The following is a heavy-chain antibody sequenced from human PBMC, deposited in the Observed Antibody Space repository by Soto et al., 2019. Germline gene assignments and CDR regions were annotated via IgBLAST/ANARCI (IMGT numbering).Heavy chain of an antibody. V-gene: IGHV3-64D*06. J-gene: IGHJ4*02. CDR2: ISSEGAST. CDR3: VKDRYVDY. CDR1: GFTFSSYA. Sequence: GVSLRLSCSVSGFTFSSYAMHWVRQAPGKGLEYVASISSEGASTYYADSVKGRFIISRDNSKNTLYLQMSSLRAEDTAVYYCVKDRYVDYWGQGILVTVSS.